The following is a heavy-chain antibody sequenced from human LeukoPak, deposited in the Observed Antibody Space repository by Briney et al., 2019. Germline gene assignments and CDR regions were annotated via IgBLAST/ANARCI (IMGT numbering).Heavy chain of an antibody. Sequence: GRPLRLSCAASKFTFSSYPMHWVRQAPGKGLEWVAVIANDGRDKHCADSVKGRFTISRDNSKNTLYLQINSLRAEDTAVYYCARDRKEAAADYYFDHWGQGTLVTVSS. CDR1: KFTFSSYP. D-gene: IGHD6-13*01. J-gene: IGHJ4*02. CDR2: IANDGRDK. V-gene: IGHV3-30-3*01. CDR3: ARDRKEAAADYYFDH.